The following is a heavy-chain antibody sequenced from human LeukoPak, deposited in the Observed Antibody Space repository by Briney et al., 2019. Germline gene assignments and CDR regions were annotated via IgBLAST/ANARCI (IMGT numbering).Heavy chain of an antibody. J-gene: IGHJ4*02. CDR3: ARGTGYYYNYFDY. V-gene: IGHV3-74*01. Sequence: PGGSLRLSCAASGFTSSSSWMHWVRQAPGKGLVWVSRINSDGSITNYADSVKGRFTISRDNAKNTLYLEMNSLRAEDTAVYYCARGTGYYYNYFDYWGQGTLVTVSS. CDR2: INSDGSIT. CDR1: GFTSSSSW. D-gene: IGHD3/OR15-3a*01.